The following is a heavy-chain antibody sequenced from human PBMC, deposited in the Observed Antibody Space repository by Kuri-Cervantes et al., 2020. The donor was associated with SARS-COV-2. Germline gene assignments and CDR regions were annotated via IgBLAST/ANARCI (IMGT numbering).Heavy chain of an antibody. D-gene: IGHD3-3*01. Sequence: SCAVSGGSISNSNWWSWVRQPPGKGLEWIGEIYHSGSTNYNPSLKSRVTISVDTSKNQFSLKLSSVTAADTAVYYCARQMMSSITIFGVVITRNWFDPWGQGTLVTVSS. V-gene: IGHV4-4*02. CDR3: ARQMMSSITIFGVVITRNWFDP. J-gene: IGHJ5*02. CDR1: GGSISNSNW. CDR2: IYHSGST.